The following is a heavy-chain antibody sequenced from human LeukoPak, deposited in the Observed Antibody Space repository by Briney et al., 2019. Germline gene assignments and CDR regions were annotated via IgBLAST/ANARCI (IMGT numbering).Heavy chain of an antibody. D-gene: IGHD5-18*01. CDR3: VYSYGYKGAFDI. CDR2: IYYSGST. V-gene: IGHV4-39*01. Sequence: SETLSLTCTVSGGSISSSSYYWGWIRQPPGKGLEWIGSIYYSGSTYYNPSLKSRVTISVDTSKNQFSLKLSSVTAADTAVYYCVYSYGYKGAFDIWGQGTMVTASS. CDR1: GGSISSSSYY. J-gene: IGHJ3*02.